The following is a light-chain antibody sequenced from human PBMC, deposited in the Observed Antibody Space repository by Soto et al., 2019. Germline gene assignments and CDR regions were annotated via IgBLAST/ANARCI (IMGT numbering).Light chain of an antibody. CDR3: QRHLRYPRT. Sequence: DIQMTQSPSTLSASVGDRVTITCRATQSIVTCLAWDQQKPGKAPTLLIHTASNLERGGPSRFSGSGSGTEFPLTPSSLQPDDRVTYYSQRHLRYPRTFGPGTKVAIK. CDR1: QSIVTC. CDR2: TAS. J-gene: IGKJ1*01. V-gene: IGKV1-5*03.